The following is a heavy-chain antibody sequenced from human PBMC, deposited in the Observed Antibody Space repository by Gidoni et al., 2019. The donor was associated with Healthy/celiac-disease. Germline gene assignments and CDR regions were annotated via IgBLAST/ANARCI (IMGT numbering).Heavy chain of an antibody. V-gene: IGHV3-64D*08. Sequence: EVQLVESGGGLVQPGGSLRLSCSASGFTFSSYAMHWVRQAPGKGLEYVSAISSNGGSTYYADSVKGRFTISRDNSKNTLYLQMSSLRAEDTAVYYCVKGVIVVVVADGDGFDYWGQGTLVTVSS. D-gene: IGHD2-15*01. J-gene: IGHJ4*02. CDR3: VKGVIVVVVADGDGFDY. CDR1: GFTFSSYA. CDR2: ISSNGGST.